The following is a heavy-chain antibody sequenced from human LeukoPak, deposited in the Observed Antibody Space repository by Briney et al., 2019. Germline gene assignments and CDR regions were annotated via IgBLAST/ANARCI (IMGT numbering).Heavy chain of an antibody. CDR1: GFTFSSYT. CDR2: ISGDGGST. CDR3: ARDSQEFFQH. Sequence: GGSLRLSCAASGFTFSSYTMNWVRQAPGKGLEWVSPISGDGGSTYYADSMKGRFTISRDNSKNSLYLQMNSLRTEDTALYYCARDSQEFFQHWGQGTLVTVSS. V-gene: IGHV3-43*02. J-gene: IGHJ1*01.